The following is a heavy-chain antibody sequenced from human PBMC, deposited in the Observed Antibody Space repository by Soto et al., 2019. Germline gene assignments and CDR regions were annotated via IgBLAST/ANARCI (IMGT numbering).Heavy chain of an antibody. CDR1: GFTFSSYG. D-gene: IGHD2-15*01. J-gene: IGHJ4*02. CDR2: ISYDGRNK. Sequence: QVQLVESGGGVVQPGRSLRLSCAASGFTFSSYGMHWVRQAPGKGLEWVALISYDGRNKHYADSVKGRFTISRDNSKNTLYLQMNSLSAEDTAMYYCANESPNSDPYFDYWGQGTLVTVSS. CDR3: ANESPNSDPYFDY. V-gene: IGHV3-30*18.